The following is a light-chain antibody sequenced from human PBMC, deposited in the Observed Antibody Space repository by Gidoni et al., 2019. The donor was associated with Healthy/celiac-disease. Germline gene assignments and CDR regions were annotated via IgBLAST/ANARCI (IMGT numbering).Light chain of an antibody. V-gene: IGKV3-20*01. CDR3: QQYGSSPVT. CDR1: PSVSSSY. Sequence: EIVLTQSPGTLSLSPGERATLSCRASPSVSSSYLAWYQQKPGQAPRLLIDGASSRATGIPDRFSGSGSGTDFTLTISRLEAEDFAVYYCQQYGSSPVTFGQGTKVEIK. CDR2: GAS. J-gene: IGKJ1*01.